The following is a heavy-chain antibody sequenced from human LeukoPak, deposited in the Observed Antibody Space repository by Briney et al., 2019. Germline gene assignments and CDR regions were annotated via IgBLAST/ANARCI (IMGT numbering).Heavy chain of an antibody. CDR3: ARDLSGTTGGFGFDY. CDR2: IYYSGAT. V-gene: IGHV4-59*01. Sequence: PSETLSLTCSVSGDSMSSYYWSWIRQPPGKGLEWIGYIYYSGATSYNPSLKSRVTISVDTSKNQFSLKLSSVTAADTAVYYCARDLSGTTGGFGFDYWGQGTLVTVSS. CDR1: GDSMSSYY. J-gene: IGHJ4*02. D-gene: IGHD1-7*01.